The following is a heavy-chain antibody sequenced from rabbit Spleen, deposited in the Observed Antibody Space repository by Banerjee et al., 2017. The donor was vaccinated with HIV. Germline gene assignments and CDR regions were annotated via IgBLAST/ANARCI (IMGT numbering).Heavy chain of an antibody. J-gene: IGHJ6*01. Sequence: QEQLVESGGGLVKPEGSLKLSCTASGFSFSNKAVMCWVRQAPGKGLEWVACAYGGSSGNIYSATWAKGRFTVSKTASTTVTLQMTSLTAADTATYFCARDTGTSFSTYGMDLWGPGTLVTVS. D-gene: IGHD7-1*01. CDR3: ARDTGTSFSTYGMDL. V-gene: IGHV1S45*01. CDR1: GFSFSNKAV. CDR2: AYGGSSGNI.